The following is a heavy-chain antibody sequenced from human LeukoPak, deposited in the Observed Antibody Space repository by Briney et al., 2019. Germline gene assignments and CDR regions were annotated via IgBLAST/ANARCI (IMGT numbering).Heavy chain of an antibody. CDR1: GGSFSGYY. CDR3: ARVWDSSNWGYFDY. J-gene: IGHJ4*02. Sequence: ASETLSLTCAVYGGSFSGYYWSWIRQPPGKGLEWIGEINHSGSTNYNPSLKSRVTISVDTSKNQFSLKLSSGTAADTAVYYCARVWDSSNWGYFDYWGQGIMVTVSS. D-gene: IGHD3-22*01. CDR2: INHSGST. V-gene: IGHV4-34*01.